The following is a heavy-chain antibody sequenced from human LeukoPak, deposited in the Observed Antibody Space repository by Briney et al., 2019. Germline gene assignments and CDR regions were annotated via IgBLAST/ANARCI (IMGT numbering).Heavy chain of an antibody. V-gene: IGHV1-18*01. CDR3: ARDRFFPLFEWFGELSKPYYFDY. CDR1: GGTFSSYA. J-gene: IGHJ4*02. Sequence: ASVKVSCKASGGTFSSYAISWVRQAPGQGLEWMGWISAYNGNTNYAQKLQGRVTMTTDTSTSTAYMELRSLRSDDTAVYYCARDRFFPLFEWFGELSKPYYFDYWGQGTLVTVSS. D-gene: IGHD3-10*01. CDR2: ISAYNGNT.